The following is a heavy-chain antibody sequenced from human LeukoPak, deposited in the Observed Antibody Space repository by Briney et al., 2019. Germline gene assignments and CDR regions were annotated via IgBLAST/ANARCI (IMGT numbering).Heavy chain of an antibody. D-gene: IGHD2-21*02. CDR1: GFTFSSYA. Sequence: PGGSLRLSCAASGFTFSSYAMSWVRQAPGKGLEWVSAISGSGGSTYYADSVKGRFTISRDNSKNTLYLQMNSLRAEDTAVYYCAKVGTNCGGDCYSEVLFDYWGQGTLVTVSS. CDR2: ISGSGGST. J-gene: IGHJ4*02. V-gene: IGHV3-23*01. CDR3: AKVGTNCGGDCYSEVLFDY.